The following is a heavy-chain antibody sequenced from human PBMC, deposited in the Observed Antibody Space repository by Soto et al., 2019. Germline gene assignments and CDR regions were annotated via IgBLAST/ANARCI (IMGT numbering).Heavy chain of an antibody. Sequence: QVQLVQSGAEVKKPGSSVKVSCKASGGTFSSYAISWVRQAPGQGLEWMGGIIPIFGTANYAQKFQGRVTITADESTSTAYMELSSLRSEDTAVYYCARGGLQYDYGDSERWFDPWGQGTLVTVSS. D-gene: IGHD4-17*01. CDR1: GGTFSSYA. J-gene: IGHJ5*02. V-gene: IGHV1-69*01. CDR3: ARGGLQYDYGDSERWFDP. CDR2: IIPIFGTA.